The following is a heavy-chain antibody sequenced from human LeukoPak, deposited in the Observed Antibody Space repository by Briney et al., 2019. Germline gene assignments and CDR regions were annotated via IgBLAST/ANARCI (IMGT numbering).Heavy chain of an antibody. CDR2: IYSTGRS. CDR3: ARGLRGVIVTGYYYYYMDV. Sequence: SETLSLTCTVSGGSISNYFWSWVRQPAGKGLEWIGRIYSTGRSDYNPSLKSRITMSVDTSKNQFSLKLSSVTAADTAVYYCARGLRGVIVTGYYYYYMDVWGKGTTVTISS. CDR1: GGSISNYF. J-gene: IGHJ6*03. D-gene: IGHD3-10*01. V-gene: IGHV4-4*07.